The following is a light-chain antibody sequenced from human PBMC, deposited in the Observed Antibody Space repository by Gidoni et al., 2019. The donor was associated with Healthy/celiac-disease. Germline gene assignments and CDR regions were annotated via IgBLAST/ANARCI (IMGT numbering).Light chain of an antibody. Sequence: QSITISCTGPSSDVGGYNYVSWYQQHPGKAPKLMIYEVSNRPSGVSNRFSGSKSGNTASLTISGLQAEDEDDYYCSSYTSSSTLRIGGGTKLTVL. CDR1: SSDVGGYNY. V-gene: IGLV2-14*01. CDR2: EVS. CDR3: SSYTSSSTLR. J-gene: IGLJ2*01.